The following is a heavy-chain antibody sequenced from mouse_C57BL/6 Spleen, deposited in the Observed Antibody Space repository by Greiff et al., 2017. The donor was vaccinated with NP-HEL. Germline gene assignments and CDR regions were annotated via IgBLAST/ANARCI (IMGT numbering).Heavy chain of an antibody. CDR2: IDPENGDT. Sequence: VQLQQSGAELVRPGASVKLSCTASGFNIKDDYMHWVKQRPEQGLEWIGWIDPENGDTEYASQFQGKATITADTSSNTAYLQLSSLTSEDTAVYYCTRDYYGSSYGFAYWGQGTLVTVSA. CDR1: GFNIKDDY. J-gene: IGHJ3*01. V-gene: IGHV14-4*01. CDR3: TRDYYGSSYGFAY. D-gene: IGHD1-1*01.